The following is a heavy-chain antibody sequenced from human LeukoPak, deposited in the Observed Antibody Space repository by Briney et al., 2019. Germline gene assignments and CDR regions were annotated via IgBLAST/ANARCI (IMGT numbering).Heavy chain of an antibody. CDR3: ARFGRITMVRGVHGAFDI. V-gene: IGHV3-53*01. Sequence: GGSLRLSCAASGFTVSSNYMSWVRQAPGKGLEWVSVIYSGGSTNYADSVKGRFTISRDNSKNTLYLQMNSLRAEDTAVYYCARFGRITMVRGVHGAFDIWGQGTMVTVSS. J-gene: IGHJ3*02. CDR2: IYSGGST. CDR1: GFTVSSNY. D-gene: IGHD3-10*01.